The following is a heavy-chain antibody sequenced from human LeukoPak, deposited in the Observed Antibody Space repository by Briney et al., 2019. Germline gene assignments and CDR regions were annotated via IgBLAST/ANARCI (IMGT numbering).Heavy chain of an antibody. V-gene: IGHV4-59*02. J-gene: IGHJ6*03. Sequence: SETLSLTCTVSGGSGSSDSWSWIRQPPGQGLEWIGYISYSGSTSYNPSLKSRVTISVDPSKSQLSLKLGSVTAADTAVYYCARRTRSFGYTYGDAYYYYYMDVWGKGTTVIVS. CDR2: ISYSGST. D-gene: IGHD5-18*01. CDR1: GGSGSSDS. CDR3: ARRTRSFGYTYGDAYYYYYMDV.